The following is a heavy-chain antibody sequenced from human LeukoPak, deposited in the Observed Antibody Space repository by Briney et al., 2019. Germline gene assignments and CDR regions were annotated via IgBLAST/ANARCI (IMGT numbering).Heavy chain of an antibody. CDR3: VRDFMYNTARTGC. CDR2: IKTDGSIT. V-gene: IGHV3-74*01. CDR1: GFSFSVYW. Sequence: HPGGSLRLSCAASGFSFSVYWMHWVRQAPGKGPVWVSRIKTDGSITDYADFVKGRFTISRDNAKNTLYLQMNSLRAEDTAVYYCVRDFMYNTARTGCWGQGTLVTVSS. D-gene: IGHD5-18*01. J-gene: IGHJ4*02.